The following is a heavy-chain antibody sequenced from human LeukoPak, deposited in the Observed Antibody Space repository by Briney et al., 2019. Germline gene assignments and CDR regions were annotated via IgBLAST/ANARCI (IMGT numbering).Heavy chain of an antibody. Sequence: GGSLRLSCAASGFSFSNYVMSWVRQAPGKGLEWVSAVSGSGGTTYYANSVMGRFTISRDNSKTTPYLQMSGLRAEDTARYYWAKGGGKGVVVSAAPLDYWGQGTLVTVSS. J-gene: IGHJ4*02. CDR1: GFSFSNYV. V-gene: IGHV3-23*01. CDR3: AKGGGKGVVVSAAPLDY. CDR2: VSGSGGTT. D-gene: IGHD2-2*01.